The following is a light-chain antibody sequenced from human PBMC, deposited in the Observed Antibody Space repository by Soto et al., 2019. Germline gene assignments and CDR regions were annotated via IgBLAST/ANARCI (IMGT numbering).Light chain of an antibody. J-gene: IGKJ3*01. V-gene: IGKV3-11*01. CDR2: DAS. CDR3: QQRSNWPPR. Sequence: EIVLTQSPDTLALSPGERATLSCRASQSVSSYLAWYQQKPGQAPRLLIYDASNRATGIPARFSGSGSGTDFTLTISSLEPEDFAVYYCQQRSNWPPRFGPGTKVHIK. CDR1: QSVSSY.